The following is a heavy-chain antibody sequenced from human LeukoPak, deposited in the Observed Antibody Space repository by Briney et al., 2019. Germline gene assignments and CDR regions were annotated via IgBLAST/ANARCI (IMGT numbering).Heavy chain of an antibody. J-gene: IGHJ4*02. CDR2: IYYSGST. V-gene: IGHV4-39*07. D-gene: IGHD2-15*01. Sequence: SETLSLTCTASGGSISSSSYYWGWIRQPPGKGLEWIGSIYYSGSTYYNPSLKSRVTISVDTSKNQFSLKLSSVTAADTAVYYCARDGPRGRYCSGGSCLPDYWGQGTLVTVSS. CDR3: ARDGPRGRYCSGGSCLPDY. CDR1: GGSISSSSYY.